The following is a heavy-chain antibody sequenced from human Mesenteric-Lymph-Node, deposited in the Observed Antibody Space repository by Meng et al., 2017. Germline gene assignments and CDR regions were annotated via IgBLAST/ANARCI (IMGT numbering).Heavy chain of an antibody. V-gene: IGHV3-33*01. Sequence: GGSLRLSCAALGFTFSSYGMHWVRQAPGKGLEWVAVIWYDGSNKYYADSVKGRFTISRDNSKNTLYLQRNSLRAEDTAVYYCAREGGSSGQPDYYFDYWGQGTLVTVSS. D-gene: IGHD6-19*01. CDR1: GFTFSSYG. CDR3: AREGGSSGQPDYYFDY. J-gene: IGHJ4*02. CDR2: IWYDGSNK.